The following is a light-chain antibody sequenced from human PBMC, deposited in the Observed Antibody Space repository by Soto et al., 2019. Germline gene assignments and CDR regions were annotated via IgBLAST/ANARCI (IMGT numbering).Light chain of an antibody. CDR2: DAY. J-gene: IGKJ1*01. Sequence: WYQQKPGRAPKLLIYDAYILESGVTSRFSGSGSGTDFTLTISRLQPDDFATYYCQQYNSASGAVGPGTQVEIK. CDR3: QQYNSASGA. V-gene: IGKV1-5*01.